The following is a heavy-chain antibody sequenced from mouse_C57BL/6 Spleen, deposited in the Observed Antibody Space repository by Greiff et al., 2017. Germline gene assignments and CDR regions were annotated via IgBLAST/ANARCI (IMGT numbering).Heavy chain of an antibody. CDR1: GYAFTNYL. J-gene: IGHJ4*01. CDR3: ARGGTTRRVLYAMDY. CDR2: INPGSGGT. D-gene: IGHD1-1*01. Sequence: VPLQQSGAELVRPGTSVKVSCTASGYAFTNYLIEWVKQRPGPGLAWIGVINPGSGGTNYNETFKGKATLTADKSSSTAYMQLSSLTSEDAAVYFCARGGTTRRVLYAMDYWGQGTSVTVSS. V-gene: IGHV1-54*01.